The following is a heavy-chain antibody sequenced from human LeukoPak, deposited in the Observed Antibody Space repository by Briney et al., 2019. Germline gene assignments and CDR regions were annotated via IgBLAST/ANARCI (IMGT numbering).Heavy chain of an antibody. CDR2: ISSNGGST. Sequence: PGGSLRLSCSASGFTFSSYAMHWVRQAPGKGLEYVSAISSNGGSTYYADSVKGRFTISRDNSKNTLYLQMNSLRAEDTAVYYCARDLVPADIHFYYYYYGMDVWGQGTTVTVSS. J-gene: IGHJ6*02. D-gene: IGHD2-2*01. CDR1: GFTFSSYA. V-gene: IGHV3-64*04. CDR3: ARDLVPADIHFYYYYYGMDV.